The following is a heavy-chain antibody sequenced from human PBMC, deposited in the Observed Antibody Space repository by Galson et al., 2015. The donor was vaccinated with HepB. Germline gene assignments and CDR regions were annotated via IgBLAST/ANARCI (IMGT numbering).Heavy chain of an antibody. J-gene: IGHJ4*02. CDR3: GEDPDFYGDYVGGGGY. CDR1: GFTFSSYA. Sequence: SLRLSCAASGFTFSSYAMHWVRQAPGKGLEWVAVISYDGSNKYYADSVKGRFTISRDNSKNTLYLQMNSLRAEDTAVYYCGEDPDFYGDYVGGGGYWGQGTLVTVSS. D-gene: IGHD4-17*01. V-gene: IGHV3-30*04. CDR2: ISYDGSNK.